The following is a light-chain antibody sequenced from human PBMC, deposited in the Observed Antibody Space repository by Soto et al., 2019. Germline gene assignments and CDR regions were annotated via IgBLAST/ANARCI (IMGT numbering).Light chain of an antibody. J-gene: IGLJ2*01. CDR1: SSNIGSNS. CDR3: AAWDDSLNGVI. Sequence: QSVLTQPPSASGTPGQRVTISWSGSSSNIGSNSVNWFQQFQGAAPKVLIYYNNRRPSGVPDRFSGSKSGTSASLAISGLQSEDEADYYCAAWDDSLNGVIFGGGTKLTVL. V-gene: IGLV1-44*01. CDR2: YNN.